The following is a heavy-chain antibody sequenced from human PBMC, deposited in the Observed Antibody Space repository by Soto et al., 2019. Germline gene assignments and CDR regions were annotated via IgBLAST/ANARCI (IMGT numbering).Heavy chain of an antibody. CDR1: GYTFTGYY. J-gene: IGHJ5*02. D-gene: IGHD3-3*01. Sequence: ASVKVSCKASGYTFTGYYMHWVRQAPGQGLEWMGWINPNSGGTNYAQKFQGWVTMTRDTSISTAYMELSRLRPDDTAVYYCARASFGVVIHWFDPWGQGTLVTVSS. V-gene: IGHV1-2*04. CDR2: INPNSGGT. CDR3: ARASFGVVIHWFDP.